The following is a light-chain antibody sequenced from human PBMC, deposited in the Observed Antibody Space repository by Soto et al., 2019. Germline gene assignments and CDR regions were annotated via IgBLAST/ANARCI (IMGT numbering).Light chain of an antibody. J-gene: IGKJ5*01. CDR2: DVS. V-gene: IGKV3-11*01. CDR3: QYHGSSPIT. Sequence: PGERGTLSCRASESVTDYLAWYQQKPGQAPRLLVYDVSNRAAGIPTRFSGGGSGTDFTLTISNVEPEDFALFYCQYHGSSPITFGQGTRLE. CDR1: ESVTDY.